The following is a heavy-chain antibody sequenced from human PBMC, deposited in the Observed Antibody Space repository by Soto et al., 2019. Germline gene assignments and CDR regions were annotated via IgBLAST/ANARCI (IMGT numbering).Heavy chain of an antibody. CDR1: GFTFSSYA. V-gene: IGHV3-30-3*01. CDR3: AREKGIAVAGDFDY. D-gene: IGHD6-19*01. J-gene: IGHJ4*02. Sequence: QVQLVESGGGVVQPGRSLRLSCAASGFTFSSYAMHWVRQAPGKGLEWVAVISYDGSNKYYADSVKGRFTISRNNSKNALYLQMNSQRAENTAVYYCAREKGIAVAGDFDYWGQGTLVTVSS. CDR2: ISYDGSNK.